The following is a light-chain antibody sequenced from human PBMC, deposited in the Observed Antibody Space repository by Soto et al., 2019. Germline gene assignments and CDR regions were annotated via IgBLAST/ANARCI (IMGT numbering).Light chain of an antibody. V-gene: IGLV3-21*04. CDR2: FDS. CDR1: NIGSKS. J-gene: IGLJ2*01. CDR3: QVWDSSSDPHVV. Sequence: SSELTQAPSVSVAPGKTARTTCGGNNIGSKSVHWYQQKPGQAPVVVIYFDSDRPSGIPERFSGSNSGNTATLTISRVEAGDEADYYCQVWDSSSDPHVVFGGGTKLTVL.